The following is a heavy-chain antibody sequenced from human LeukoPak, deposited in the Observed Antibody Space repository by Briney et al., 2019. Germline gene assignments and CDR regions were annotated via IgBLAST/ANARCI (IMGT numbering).Heavy chain of an antibody. CDR2: INPSGGST. J-gene: IGHJ4*02. Sequence: GASVKVSCKASGYTFPSYFMHWVRQAPGQGLEWMGIINPSGGSTSYAQKLQGRVTMTTDTSTSTAYMELRSLRSDDTAVYYCARDHELQTSGYYVSWGQGTLVTVSS. CDR3: ARDHELQTSGYYVS. D-gene: IGHD3-22*01. CDR1: GYTFPSYF. V-gene: IGHV1-46*01.